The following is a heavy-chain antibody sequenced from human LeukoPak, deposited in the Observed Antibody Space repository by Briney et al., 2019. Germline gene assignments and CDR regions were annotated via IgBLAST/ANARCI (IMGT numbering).Heavy chain of an antibody. CDR1: GFTFDDYT. V-gene: IGHV3-43*01. CDR3: AKGSYYDFWSGYREYFQH. J-gene: IGHJ1*01. D-gene: IGHD3-3*01. CDR2: ISWDGGST. Sequence: GGSLRLSCAASGFTFDDYTMHRVRQAPGKGLEWVSLISWDGGSTYYADSVKGRFTISRDNSKNSLYLQMNSLRTEDTALYYCAKGSYYDFWSGYREYFQHWGQGTLVTVSS.